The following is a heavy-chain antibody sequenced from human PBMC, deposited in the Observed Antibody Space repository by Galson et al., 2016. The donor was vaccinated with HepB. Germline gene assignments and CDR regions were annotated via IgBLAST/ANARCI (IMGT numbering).Heavy chain of an antibody. CDR2: LYSGGST. D-gene: IGHD3-22*01. J-gene: IGHJ3*02. CDR3: ARDRYYYDTSGYYYNDGFDI. Sequence: SLRLSCAASVFTVSNNYMTWVRQAPGRGLEWVSLLYSGGSTFYAGSVRGRFTISRDNSKNTVYLQMNSLRAEDTAVYYCARDRYYYDTSGYYYNDGFDIWGQGTMVTVSS. V-gene: IGHV3-53*01. CDR1: VFTVSNNY.